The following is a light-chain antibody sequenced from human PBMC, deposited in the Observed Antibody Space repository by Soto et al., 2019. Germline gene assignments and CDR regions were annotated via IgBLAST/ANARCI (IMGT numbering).Light chain of an antibody. CDR1: SSDVGVFNL. CDR2: EGN. V-gene: IGLV2-23*01. J-gene: IGLJ2*01. Sequence: QSALTQPASVSESPGQSITISCTGTSSDVGVFNLVSWYQQHPDKAPKLIIYEGNKRPSGVSNRFSGSKSGNTASLTISGLQAEDEADYYCCSYASGSPHVVFGGGTQLTVL. CDR3: CSYASGSPHVV.